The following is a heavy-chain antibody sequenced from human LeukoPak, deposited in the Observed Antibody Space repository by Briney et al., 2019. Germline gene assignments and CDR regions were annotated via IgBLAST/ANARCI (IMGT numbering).Heavy chain of an antibody. CDR1: GGTLSSYA. CDR3: ARAATAMVTPSDY. V-gene: IGHV1-46*01. Sequence: ASVKVSCKASGGTLSSYAISWVRQAPGQGLEWMGIINPSGGSTSYAQKFQGRVTMTRDTSTSTVYMELSSLRSEDTAVYYCARAATAMVTPSDYWGQGTLVTVSS. CDR2: INPSGGST. J-gene: IGHJ4*02. D-gene: IGHD5-18*01.